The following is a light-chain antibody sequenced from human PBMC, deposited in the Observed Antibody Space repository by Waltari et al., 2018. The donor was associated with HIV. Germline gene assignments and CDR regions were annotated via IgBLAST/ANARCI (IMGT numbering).Light chain of an antibody. CDR3: HSRDTNTDHHV. V-gene: IGLV3-19*01. Sequence: SSELTQDPVVSVALGQTIKITCQGDSLRSFFANWYQQGPGQAPVLVVYGGNRRPSGIPERFSASNSGNTSSLLISKSEAGDEADYFCHSRDTNTDHHVFGGGTRVIV. J-gene: IGLJ1*01. CDR2: GGN. CDR1: SLRSFF.